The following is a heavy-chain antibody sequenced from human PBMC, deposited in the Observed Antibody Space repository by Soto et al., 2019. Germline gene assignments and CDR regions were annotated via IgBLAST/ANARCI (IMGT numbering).Heavy chain of an antibody. Sequence: GASVKVSCKASGGTFSSYAIGWVRQAPGQGLEWMGGIIPIFGTANYAQKFQGRVTITADESTSTAYMELSSLRSEDTAVYYCARCIAVAGRGSWFDPWGQGTLVTVSS. D-gene: IGHD6-19*01. CDR2: IIPIFGTA. CDR1: GGTFSSYA. V-gene: IGHV1-69*13. CDR3: ARCIAVAGRGSWFDP. J-gene: IGHJ5*02.